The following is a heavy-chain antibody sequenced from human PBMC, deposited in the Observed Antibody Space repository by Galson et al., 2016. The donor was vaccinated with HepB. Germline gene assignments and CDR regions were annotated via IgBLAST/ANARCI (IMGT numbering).Heavy chain of an antibody. CDR1: GFTFSSYA. Sequence: SLRLSCAASGFTFSSYAMTWVRQAPGKGLEWISSISGSGHNTYYAVSVEGRFTITRDNSKNTLFLQMSSLRAEDTAKYYCTMVGPSGYFFHYWGQGALVTVSA. V-gene: IGHV3-23*01. J-gene: IGHJ4*02. CDR2: ISGSGHNT. CDR3: TMVGPSGYFFHY. D-gene: IGHD3-22*01.